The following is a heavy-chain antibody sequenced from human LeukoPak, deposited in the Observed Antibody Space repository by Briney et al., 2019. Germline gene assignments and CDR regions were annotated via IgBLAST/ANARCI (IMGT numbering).Heavy chain of an antibody. CDR1: GFTFISYD. Sequence: QPGRSLRLSCAASGFTFISYDMHWARQAPGKGLEWVAIMSYDGSNKYYADSVKGRFTISRDNSKNTLYLQMNSLRAEDTAVYFCAKDRSGSYGVRGYFDYWGQGNLVTVSS. CDR3: AKDRSGSYGVRGYFDY. V-gene: IGHV3-30*18. D-gene: IGHD3-16*01. J-gene: IGHJ4*02. CDR2: MSYDGSNK.